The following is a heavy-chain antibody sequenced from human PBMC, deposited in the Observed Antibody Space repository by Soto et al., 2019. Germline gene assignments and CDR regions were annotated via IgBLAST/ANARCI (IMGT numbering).Heavy chain of an antibody. CDR2: IIPIFGTA. CDR3: ARDIVVVVAATPNSNYYYYGMDV. D-gene: IGHD2-15*01. CDR1: GGTFSSYA. V-gene: IGHV1-69*13. J-gene: IGHJ6*02. Sequence: SVKVSCKASGGTFSSYAISWVRQAPGQGLEWMGGIIPIFGTANYAQKFQGRVTITADESTSTAYMELSSLRSEDTAVYYCARDIVVVVAATPNSNYYYYGMDVWGQGTTVTVSS.